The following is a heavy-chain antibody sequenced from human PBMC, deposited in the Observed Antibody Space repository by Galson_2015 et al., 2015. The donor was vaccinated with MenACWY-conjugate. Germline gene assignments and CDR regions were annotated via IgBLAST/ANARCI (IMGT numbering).Heavy chain of an antibody. CDR3: AKPVRTTSCPYDY. CDR2: ITGSGGST. CDR1: GFTFSSHA. J-gene: IGHJ4*02. V-gene: IGHV3-23*01. Sequence: SLRLSCAVSGFTFSSHAMGWVRQAPGKGLEWVSTITGSGGSTYYSDSVKGRFTISRDNSKNMLYLEMDSLRAEDTAVYYCAKPVRTTSCPYDYWGQGALVTVSS. D-gene: IGHD2-2*01.